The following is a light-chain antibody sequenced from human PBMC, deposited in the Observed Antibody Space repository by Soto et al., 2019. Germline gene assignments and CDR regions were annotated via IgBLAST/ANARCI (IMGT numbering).Light chain of an antibody. J-gene: IGKJ4*01. V-gene: IGKV1-27*01. CDR3: QKYTNVPT. CDR2: AAS. Sequence: DIQMTQSPSSLSASVGDRVTITCRASQGISNYLAWYQQIPGKDPNLLISAASTLQSGVPSRFSGSGSGTDFTLTISSLQPEDVATYYCQKYTNVPTFGGGTKVEIK. CDR1: QGISNY.